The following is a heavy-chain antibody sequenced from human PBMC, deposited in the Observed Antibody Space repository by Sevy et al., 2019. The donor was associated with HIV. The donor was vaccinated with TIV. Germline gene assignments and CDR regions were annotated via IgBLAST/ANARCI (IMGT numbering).Heavy chain of an antibody. CDR2: ISYDGRNK. CDR1: GFTFSSYA. V-gene: IGHV3-30*09. D-gene: IGHD2-21*02. J-gene: IGHJ4*02. CDR3: AGVGVSYCTDDCYHRFDY. Sequence: GGSLRLSCSASGFTFSSYALLWVRQAPGKGLEWVSLISYDGRNKYYSDSVKGRFAISRDESKTTLFLQMESLRTEDTAIYCAGVGVSYCTDDCYHRFDYWGRGTLVTVSS.